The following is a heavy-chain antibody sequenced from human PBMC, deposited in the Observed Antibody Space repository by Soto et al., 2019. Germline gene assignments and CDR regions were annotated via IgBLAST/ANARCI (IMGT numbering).Heavy chain of an antibody. Sequence: QVQLVESGGGVVQPGRSLRLSCAASGFTFSSYAMHWVRQAPGKGLEWVAVISYDGSNKYYADSVKGRFTISRDNSNNTLYLQMNSLRAEDTAVYYCAREAGYCTNVVCPTLYGMDVWGQGTTVTVSS. CDR3: AREAGYCTNVVCPTLYGMDV. D-gene: IGHD2-8*01. CDR1: GFTFSSYA. CDR2: ISYDGSNK. J-gene: IGHJ6*02. V-gene: IGHV3-30-3*01.